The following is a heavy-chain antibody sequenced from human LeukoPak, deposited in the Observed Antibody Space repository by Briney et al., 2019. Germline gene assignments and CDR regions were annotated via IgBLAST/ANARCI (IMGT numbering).Heavy chain of an antibody. Sequence: GGSLRLSCAASGFTFSSYAMSWVRQAPGKGLEWVSAISGSGGSTYYADSVKGRFTISRDNSKNTLYLQMNSLRAEDTAVYYCAKGVIASLYYDFWSGYCYFDYWGQGTLVTVSS. D-gene: IGHD3-3*01. V-gene: IGHV3-23*01. J-gene: IGHJ4*02. CDR3: AKGVIASLYYDFWSGYCYFDY. CDR2: ISGSGGST. CDR1: GFTFSSYA.